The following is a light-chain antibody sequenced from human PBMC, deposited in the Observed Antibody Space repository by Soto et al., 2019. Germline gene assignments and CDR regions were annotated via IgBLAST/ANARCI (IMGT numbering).Light chain of an antibody. CDR2: KAS. Sequence: DIQMTQSPSTLSGSVGDRVTITCRASQTISSWLAWYQQKPGKAPKLLIYKASTLKSGVPSRFSGGGSGTEFTLTISSLQLDDFASYYCQQYNSYSPEWTFGQGTKVDIK. CDR1: QTISSW. J-gene: IGKJ1*01. CDR3: QQYNSYSPEWT. V-gene: IGKV1-5*03.